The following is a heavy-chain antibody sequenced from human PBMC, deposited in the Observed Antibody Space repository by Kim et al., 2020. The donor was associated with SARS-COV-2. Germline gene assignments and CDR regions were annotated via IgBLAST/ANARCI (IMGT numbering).Heavy chain of an antibody. V-gene: IGHV3-11*04. D-gene: IGHD1-1*01. CDR2: ISNSGTSI. J-gene: IGHJ4*02. Sequence: GGSLRLSCAASGFTFRDYYISWIRQAPGKGLEWISYISNSGTSIYYADSVKGRFTISRDNTKNSLYLQMNSLRAEDTAVYYCARRAGNLGGVNFDYWGQGTLVPVSS. CDR1: GFTFRDYY. CDR3: ARRAGNLGGVNFDY.